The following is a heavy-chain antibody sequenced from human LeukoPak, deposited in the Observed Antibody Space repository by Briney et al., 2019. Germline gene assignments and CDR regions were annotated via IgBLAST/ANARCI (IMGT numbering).Heavy chain of an antibody. J-gene: IGHJ5*02. CDR1: GFTFGSYA. CDR3: ASRGSDIVAPFDP. Sequence: PGGSLRLSCAASGFTFGSYAMSWVRQAPGKGLEWVSAISGSGGSTYYADSVKGRFTISRDNSKNTLYLQMNSLRAEDTAVYYCASRGSDIVAPFDPWGQGTLVTVSS. V-gene: IGHV3-23*01. D-gene: IGHD2-15*01. CDR2: ISGSGGST.